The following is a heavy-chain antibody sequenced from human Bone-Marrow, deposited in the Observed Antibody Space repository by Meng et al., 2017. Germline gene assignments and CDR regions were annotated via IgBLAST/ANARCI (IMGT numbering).Heavy chain of an antibody. CDR1: GGSISSDNYP. Sequence: QLQLQESGSALVKPSQTLSLTCAVSGGSISSDNYPWSWIRQPPGKGLESIGYIYHSGTAYYNPSLESRVTISVDRSKNQFSLKLSSVTAADTAVYYCARGDGYNRYFDYWGQGTLVTVSS. J-gene: IGHJ4*02. CDR3: ARGDGYNRYFDY. D-gene: IGHD5-24*01. V-gene: IGHV4-30-2*01. CDR2: IYHSGTA.